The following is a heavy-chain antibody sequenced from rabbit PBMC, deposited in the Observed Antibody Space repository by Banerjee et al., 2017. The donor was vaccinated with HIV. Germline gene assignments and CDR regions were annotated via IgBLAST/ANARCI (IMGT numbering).Heavy chain of an antibody. J-gene: IGHJ4*01. CDR3: ARDLAGVIGWNFNF. V-gene: IGHV1S45*01. Sequence: QEQLKETGGDLVKPEGSLTLTCTASGFSFSSSYYMCWVRQAPGKGLEWIACIYVGSGGSTYYANWAKGRFTISKTSSTTVTLQMTSLTAADTATYFCARDLAGVIGWNFNFWGPGTLVTVS. CDR1: GFSFSSSYY. D-gene: IGHD4-1*01. CDR2: IYVGSGGST.